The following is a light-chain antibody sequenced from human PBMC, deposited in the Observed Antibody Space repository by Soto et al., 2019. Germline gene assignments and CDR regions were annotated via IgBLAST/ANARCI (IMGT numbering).Light chain of an antibody. Sequence: QSALPQPASVSGSPGQSITISCTRTSSAVGSYNLVSWYQQHPSEAPKLMIYEVSKQPSGVSNRFSGSKSGSTASLTISGLQAEDEADYYCCSHAGSSTFVFGTGTKVTVL. CDR2: EVS. J-gene: IGLJ1*01. V-gene: IGLV2-23*02. CDR1: SSAVGSYNL. CDR3: CSHAGSSTFV.